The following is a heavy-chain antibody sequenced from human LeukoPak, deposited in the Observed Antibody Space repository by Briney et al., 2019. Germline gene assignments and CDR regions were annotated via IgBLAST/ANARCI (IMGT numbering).Heavy chain of an antibody. V-gene: IGHV3-21*01. D-gene: IGHD3-22*01. CDR3: AIYYDSSGYYSPFDY. CDR2: ISSSSSYI. CDR1: GFTFSSYS. J-gene: IGHJ4*02. Sequence: PGGSLRLSCAASGFTFSSYSMNWVRQAPGTGLEWVSSISSSSSYIYYADSVKGRFTISRDNAKNSLYLQMNSLRAEDTAVYYCAIYYDSSGYYSPFDYWGQGTLVTVSS.